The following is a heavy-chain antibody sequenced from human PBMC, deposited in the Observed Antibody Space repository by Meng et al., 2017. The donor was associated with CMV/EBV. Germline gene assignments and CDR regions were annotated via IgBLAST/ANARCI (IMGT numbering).Heavy chain of an antibody. CDR1: GGSISSSSYY. J-gene: IGHJ6*02. D-gene: IGHD1-1*01. V-gene: IGHV4-39*07. Sequence: SETLSLTCTVSGGSISSSSYYWGWIRQPPGKGLEWIGSIYYSGSTYYNPSLESRVTISVDTSKERFSLNLSALTAADTAVYYCVRDSQPRYYYYGMDVWGQGTTVTVSS. CDR3: VRDSQPRYYYYGMDV. CDR2: IYYSGST.